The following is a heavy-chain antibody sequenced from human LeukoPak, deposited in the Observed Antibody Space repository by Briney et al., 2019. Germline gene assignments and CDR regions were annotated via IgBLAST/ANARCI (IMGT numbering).Heavy chain of an antibody. Sequence: GASVKVSCKASGYTFTSYDINWVRQATGQGLEWMGWMNPNSGNTGYAQRFQGRLTMTRNTSISTAYMELSSLRSKTTAVYHCARGSSGYPYQDALDLWGQGTMVTVSS. CDR3: ARGSSGYPYQDALDL. CDR2: MNPNSGNT. CDR1: GYTFTSYD. D-gene: IGHD6-19*01. V-gene: IGHV1-8*01. J-gene: IGHJ3*01.